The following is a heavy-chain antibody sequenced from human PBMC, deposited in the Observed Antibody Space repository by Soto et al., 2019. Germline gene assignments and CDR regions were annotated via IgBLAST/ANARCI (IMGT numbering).Heavy chain of an antibody. J-gene: IGHJ6*02. V-gene: IGHV1-18*01. CDR1: GYTFTTYG. CDR3: ARAPNYDNLLGWLYYYALDV. CDR2: SSTYTGYT. D-gene: IGHD3-9*01. Sequence: QVQLVQSGAEVKKPGASVKVSCMASGYTFTTYGITWVRQAPGQGLEWVGWSSTYTGYTDYAQRYQGRVIMTADTSTSTAYMELARLTPDDTAVYYCARAPNYDNLLGWLYYYALDVWGQGTTVTVSS.